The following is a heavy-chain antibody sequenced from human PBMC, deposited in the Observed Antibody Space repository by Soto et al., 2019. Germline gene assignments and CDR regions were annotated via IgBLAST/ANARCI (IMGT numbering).Heavy chain of an antibody. CDR2: MNPNSGNT. J-gene: IGHJ4*02. D-gene: IGHD3-9*01. CDR1: GYTFTSYD. Sequence: ASVKVSCKASGYTFTSYDINWVRQATGQGLEWMGWMNPNSGNTGYAQKFQGRVTMTRNTSISTAYMELSSLRSEDTAVYYCARFGSLRYCDWLSEYYFDYWSQGTLVTVSS. V-gene: IGHV1-8*01. CDR3: ARFGSLRYCDWLSEYYFDY.